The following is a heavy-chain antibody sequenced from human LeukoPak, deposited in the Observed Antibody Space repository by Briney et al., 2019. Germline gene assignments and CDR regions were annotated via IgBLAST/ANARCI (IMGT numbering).Heavy chain of an antibody. V-gene: IGHV3-64*01. CDR1: GFTFSSYA. CDR2: IRCNGGST. D-gene: IGHD6-19*01. Sequence: GGSLRLSCAASGFTFSSYAMHWVRQAPGKGLEYDSAIRCNGGSTYYANSVKGRLTISRDNSKNTLYLQMGSLRAEDMAVYYCARDRFSAVAGTPVYWGQGTLVTVSS. CDR3: ARDRFSAVAGTPVY. J-gene: IGHJ4*02.